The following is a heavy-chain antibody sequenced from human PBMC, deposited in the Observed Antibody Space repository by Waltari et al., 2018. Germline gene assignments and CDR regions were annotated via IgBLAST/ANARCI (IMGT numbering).Heavy chain of an antibody. CDR2: INHSGTT. Sequence: QVQLQESGPGLVKPSETLSLTCAVSGYSITSGYYWGWIRQPPGKGLECIGSINHSGTTYYNPSLQRRVTISIDTSKNQFSLKLSSMTAADTAVYYCTREPVSSWYGGGPIYMDVWGKGTTVTVSS. D-gene: IGHD6-13*01. CDR3: TREPVSSWYGGGPIYMDV. J-gene: IGHJ6*03. V-gene: IGHV4-38-2*02. CDR1: GYSITSGYY.